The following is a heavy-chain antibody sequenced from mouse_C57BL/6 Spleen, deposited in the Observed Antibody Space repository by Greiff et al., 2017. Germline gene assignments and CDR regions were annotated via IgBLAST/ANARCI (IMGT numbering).Heavy chain of an antibody. Sequence: VQLQQSGPELVKPGASVKMSCKASGYTFTDYNMHWVKQSHGKSLEWIGYINPNNGGTSYNQKFKGNATLTVNKSSSTAYMELRSLTSEDSAVDYCASYDYDVYWYFEVWGTGTTVTVSS. CDR3: ASYDYDVYWYFEV. D-gene: IGHD2-4*01. J-gene: IGHJ1*03. CDR1: GYTFTDYN. V-gene: IGHV1-22*01. CDR2: INPNNGGT.